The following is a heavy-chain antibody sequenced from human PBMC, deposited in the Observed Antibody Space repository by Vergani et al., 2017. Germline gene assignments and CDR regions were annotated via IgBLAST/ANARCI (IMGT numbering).Heavy chain of an antibody. D-gene: IGHD2-8*01. CDR2: ISYDGSNK. Sequence: QVQLVESGGGVVQPGRSLRLSCAASGFTFSSYGMHWVRQAPGKGLDWVAVISYDGSNKYYADSVKGRFTISRDNSKNTLYLQMNSLRAEDTAVYYCAKEGLNGLMVYAGGVGDAFDIWGQGTMVTVSS. CDR3: AKEGLNGLMVYAGGVGDAFDI. J-gene: IGHJ3*02. V-gene: IGHV3-30*18. CDR1: GFTFSSYG.